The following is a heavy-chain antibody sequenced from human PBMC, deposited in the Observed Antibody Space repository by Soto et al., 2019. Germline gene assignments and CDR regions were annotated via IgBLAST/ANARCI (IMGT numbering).Heavy chain of an antibody. J-gene: IGHJ6*02. CDR1: GFTFSSYGMTFSSYA. Sequence: VQLLESGGGSVQPGGSLRLSCAASGFTFSSYGMTFSSYAMSWVRQAPGKGLEWVAVISYDGSNKYYADSVKGRFTISRDNSKNTLYLQMNSLRAEDTAVYYCAREAKDWNDVRDYYYYYYGMDVWGQGTTVTVSS. CDR2: ISYDGSNK. V-gene: IGHV3-30-3*01. CDR3: AREAKDWNDVRDYYYYYYGMDV. D-gene: IGHD1-1*01.